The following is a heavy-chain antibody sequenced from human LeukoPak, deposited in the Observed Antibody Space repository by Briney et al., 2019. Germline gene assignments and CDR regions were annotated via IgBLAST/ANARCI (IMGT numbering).Heavy chain of an antibody. D-gene: IGHD3-3*01. CDR2: MNPNSGNT. Sequence: ASVKVSCKASGYTFTSYDINWVRQATGQGLEWMGWMNPNSGNTGYAQKFQGRDTMTRNTSISTAYMELSSLRSEDTAVYYCARSVYDFWSGYYTGHYYYYGMDVWGQGTTVTVSS. J-gene: IGHJ6*02. CDR3: ARSVYDFWSGYYTGHYYYYGMDV. CDR1: GYTFTSYD. V-gene: IGHV1-8*01.